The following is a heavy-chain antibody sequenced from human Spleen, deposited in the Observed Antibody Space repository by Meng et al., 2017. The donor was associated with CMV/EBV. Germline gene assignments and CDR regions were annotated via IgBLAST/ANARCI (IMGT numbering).Heavy chain of an antibody. CDR1: GFTFSSYW. Sequence: GESLKISCAASGFTFSSYWMSWVRQAPGKGLEWVANIKQDGSEKYYVDSVKGRFTISRDNAKNSLYLQMNSLRAEDTAVYYCAREIGYSSSWYGVFDYWGQGTLVTVSS. CDR2: IKQDGSEK. J-gene: IGHJ4*02. CDR3: AREIGYSSSWYGVFDY. D-gene: IGHD6-13*01. V-gene: IGHV3-7*03.